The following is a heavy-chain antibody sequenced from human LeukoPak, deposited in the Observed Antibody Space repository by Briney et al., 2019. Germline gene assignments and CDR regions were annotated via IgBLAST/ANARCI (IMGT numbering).Heavy chain of an antibody. Sequence: ASVKVSCKASGYSFTSNYIRWVRQAPGQGLEWMGMIYPRDGSTSYAQKFQGRVTVTRGTSTSTVHMELSGLRSEDTAVYYCARDQEAFDYWGQGTLVTVSS. V-gene: IGHV1-46*01. CDR1: GYSFTSNY. CDR2: IYPRDGST. CDR3: ARDQEAFDY. J-gene: IGHJ4*02.